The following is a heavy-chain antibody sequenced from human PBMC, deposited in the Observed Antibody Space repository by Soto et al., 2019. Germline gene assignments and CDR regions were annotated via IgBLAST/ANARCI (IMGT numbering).Heavy chain of an antibody. CDR1: GLIFSNYK. J-gene: IGHJ4*02. Sequence: TGGSLRLSCAASGLIFSNYKMHWVRQAPGKGLVWVSRINTDGSIIDYADSVKGRFTVSRDNAKNTLYLQMNSPRADDTAVYYCARDTDGLHYWGQGTQVTVSS. CDR3: ARDTDGLHY. V-gene: IGHV3-74*01. CDR2: INTDGSII.